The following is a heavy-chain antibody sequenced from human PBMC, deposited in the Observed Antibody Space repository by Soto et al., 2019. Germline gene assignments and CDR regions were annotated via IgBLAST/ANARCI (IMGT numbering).Heavy chain of an antibody. CDR1: CGSVSSGSYY. J-gene: IGHJ6*01. D-gene: IGHD4-4*01. CDR3: ARDSGAVTQEGYYYYYGMEA. V-gene: IGHV4-61*01. Sequence: PSETLSLTCTVSCGSVSSGSYYWSWIRQPPVKGLEWIGYIYYSGSTNYNPSLKSRVTISVDTSKNQFSLKLSSVTAADTAVYYCARDSGAVTQEGYYYYYGMEAWGQGTTVTVSS. CDR2: IYYSGST.